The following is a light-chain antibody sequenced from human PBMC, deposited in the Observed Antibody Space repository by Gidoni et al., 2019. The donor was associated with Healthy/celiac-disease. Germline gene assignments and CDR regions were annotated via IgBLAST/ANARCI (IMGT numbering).Light chain of an antibody. CDR3: QQSYSTPLA. CDR2: AAS. V-gene: IGKV1-39*01. Sequence: DIQMTQSPSSLSASVGDRVTITCRASQSISTYLNWYQQKVGKAPKLLIYAASSLQTGVPSRFSGSGSWTDFTLTISSLQPEEFATYYCQQSYSTPLAFGRXTKVEIK. J-gene: IGKJ1*01. CDR1: QSISTY.